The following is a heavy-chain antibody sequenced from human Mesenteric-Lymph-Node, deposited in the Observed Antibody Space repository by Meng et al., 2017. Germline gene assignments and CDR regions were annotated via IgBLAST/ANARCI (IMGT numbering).Heavy chain of an antibody. CDR3: ARDYRDYFEY. J-gene: IGHJ4*02. D-gene: IGHD4-11*01. Sequence: QVQAVHAGGEGKKPGASVKVSRKTSGFTFTAYSFPWVRRAPGQGLEWMGWINPNSGDTNYAQKFQGRVTMTRDTSIRKTYMELSGLRSDDTAVYYCARDYRDYFEYWGQGTLVTVAS. CDR1: GFTFTAYS. CDR2: INPNSGDT. V-gene: IGHV1-2*02.